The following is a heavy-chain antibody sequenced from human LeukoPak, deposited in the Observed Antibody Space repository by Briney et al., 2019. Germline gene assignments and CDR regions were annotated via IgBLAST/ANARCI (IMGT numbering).Heavy chain of an antibody. CDR3: ARHSGGSRWIYFDY. D-gene: IGHD6-13*01. Sequence: GESLKISCKGSGSRFTNYWIGWVRQMPGKGLEWMGIIYPGDSDTEYGPSFQGQVTISADKSISTAYLQWSSLKASDTATYYCARHSGGSRWIYFDYWGQGTLVTVSS. J-gene: IGHJ4*02. V-gene: IGHV5-51*01. CDR1: GSRFTNYW. CDR2: IYPGDSDT.